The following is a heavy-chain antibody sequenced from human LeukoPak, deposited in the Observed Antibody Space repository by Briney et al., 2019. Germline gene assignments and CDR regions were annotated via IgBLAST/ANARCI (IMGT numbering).Heavy chain of an antibody. J-gene: IGHJ4*02. CDR2: INPSGGSA. V-gene: IGHV1-46*01. CDR3: ARDSGSSSIDY. D-gene: IGHD6-6*01. Sequence: ASVKVSCKASGYTFTSSFMHWVRQAPGQGLEWMGIINPSGGSATYAQRFQGRVTMTRGTSTSTDYMELSSLRSEDTAVYYCARDSGSSSIDYWGQGTLVTVSS. CDR1: GYTFTSSF.